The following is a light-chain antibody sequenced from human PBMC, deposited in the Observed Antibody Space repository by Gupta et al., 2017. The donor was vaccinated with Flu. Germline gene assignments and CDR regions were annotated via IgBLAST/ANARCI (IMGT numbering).Light chain of an antibody. J-gene: IGKJ1*01. CDR2: KAS. CDR1: QSFSTW. Sequence: DIQMTQSPSTLSASVGDTVTITCRASQSFSTWLAWYQQKPGKAPKLLIYKASSSETGVPSRFSGSGSGTDFTLTISSLQPDDFATCYCQQYNTYPWTFGQGTKVEI. CDR3: QQYNTYPWT. V-gene: IGKV1-5*03.